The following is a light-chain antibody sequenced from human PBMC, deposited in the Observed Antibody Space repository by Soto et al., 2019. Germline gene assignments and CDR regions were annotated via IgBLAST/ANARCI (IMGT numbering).Light chain of an antibody. J-gene: IGLJ1*01. Sequence: QSVLTQPASVSGSPGQSITFSCTGTSSDVGSYDYVSWHQQHPGKAPKLIIYDVNNRPSGVPSRFSGSKSGNTASLIISGLQTEDESDYDCCAYSTSGTHLFATGTK. CDR3: CAYSTSGTHL. CDR2: DVN. V-gene: IGLV2-14*03. CDR1: SSDVGSYDY.